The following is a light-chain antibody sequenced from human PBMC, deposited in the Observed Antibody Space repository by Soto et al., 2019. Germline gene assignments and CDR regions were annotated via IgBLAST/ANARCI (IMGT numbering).Light chain of an antibody. Sequence: EVVMTQSPATLSVSPGERATLSCRASQSVTSNYLAWYQQKPGQAPRLLIYGVSSRATGVPDRFSGSGSGTDFTLTISRLEPEDFAVDYCQQYTDCPLTFEQGTKVEVK. CDR1: QSVTSNY. J-gene: IGKJ1*01. CDR3: QQYTDCPLT. V-gene: IGKV3-20*01. CDR2: GVS.